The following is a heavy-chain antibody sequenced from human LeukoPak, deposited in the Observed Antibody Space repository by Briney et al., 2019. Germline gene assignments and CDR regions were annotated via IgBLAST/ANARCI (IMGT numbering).Heavy chain of an antibody. J-gene: IGHJ5*02. CDR1: GFTFSSYT. V-gene: IGHV4-34*01. CDR3: ARGPSRITIFGVVTASRNWFDP. Sequence: GSLRLSCAASGFTFSSYTMNWVRQAPGEGLEWIGEINHSGSTNYNPSLKSRVTISVDTSKNQFSLKLSSVTAADTAVYYCARGPSRITIFGVVTASRNWFDPWGQGTLVTVSS. D-gene: IGHD3-3*01. CDR2: INHSGST.